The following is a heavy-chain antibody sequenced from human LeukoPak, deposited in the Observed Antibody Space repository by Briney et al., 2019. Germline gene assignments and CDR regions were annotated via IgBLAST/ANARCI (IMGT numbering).Heavy chain of an antibody. Sequence: ASVKVSCKASGYTFTSYAMNWVRQAPGQGLEWMGWINTNTGNPTYAQGFTGRFVFSLDTSVSTAYLQISSLKAEDTAVYYCARDMGTYYYDSSGYYANWGQGTLVTVSS. J-gene: IGHJ4*02. CDR3: ARDMGTYYYDSSGYYAN. CDR1: GYTFTSYA. V-gene: IGHV7-4-1*02. D-gene: IGHD3-22*01. CDR2: INTNTGNP.